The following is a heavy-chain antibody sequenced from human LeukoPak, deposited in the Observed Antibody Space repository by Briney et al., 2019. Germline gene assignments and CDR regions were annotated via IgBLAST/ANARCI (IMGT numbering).Heavy chain of an antibody. J-gene: IGHJ5*01. Sequence: PGGSLRLSCAASGFSFSDYSMNWVRQAPGKGLEWVSYISRSSSPIYYADSVKGRFTISRDNAKNSLYLQMNSLRAEDTAVYYCARSFNYVGWFDSWGQGTLVTVSS. CDR2: ISRSSSPI. CDR3: ARSFNYVGWFDS. CDR1: GFSFSDYS. V-gene: IGHV3-48*01. D-gene: IGHD4-11*01.